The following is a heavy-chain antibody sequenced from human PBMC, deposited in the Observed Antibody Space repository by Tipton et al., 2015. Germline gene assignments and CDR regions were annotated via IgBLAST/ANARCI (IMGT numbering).Heavy chain of an antibody. Sequence: TLSLTCAVSGGSISSSNWWSWVRQPPGKGLEWIAEIYHSGSTNYNPSLESRITLSVDMSKNQFSLKLTSVTAADTAVYYCARGAGYFFTSSGYYRTTRFDYWGQGTLVTVSS. CDR3: ARGAGYFFTSSGYYRTTRFDY. CDR1: GGSISSSNW. CDR2: IYHSGST. V-gene: IGHV4-4*02. J-gene: IGHJ4*02. D-gene: IGHD3-22*01.